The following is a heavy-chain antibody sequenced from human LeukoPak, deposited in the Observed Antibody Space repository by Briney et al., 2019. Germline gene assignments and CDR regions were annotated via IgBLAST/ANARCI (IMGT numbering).Heavy chain of an antibody. CDR3: AREGYCSGGSCARYFQH. CDR1: GGSISSYY. D-gene: IGHD2-15*01. V-gene: IGHV4-59*01. J-gene: IGHJ1*01. Sequence: SETLSLTCTVSGGSISSYYWNWIRQPPGKGLEWIGSIYYTGNTNYNPSLKSRVTISVDTSKNQFSLKLSSVTAADTAVYYCAREGYCSGGSCARYFQHWGQGTLVTVSS. CDR2: IYYTGNT.